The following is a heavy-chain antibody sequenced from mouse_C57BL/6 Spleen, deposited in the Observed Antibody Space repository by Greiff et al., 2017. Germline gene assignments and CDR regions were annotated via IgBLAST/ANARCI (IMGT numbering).Heavy chain of an antibody. J-gene: IGHJ2*01. V-gene: IGHV6-6*01. CDR3: TRGPIYDGYYFDY. CDR1: GFTFSDAW. Sequence: EVKLQESGGGLVQPGGSMKLSCAASGFTFSDAWMDWVRQSPEKGLEWVAEIRNKANNHATYYAESVKGRFTISRDDSKSSVYLQMNSLRAEDTGIYYCTRGPIYDGYYFDYWGQGTTLTVSS. D-gene: IGHD2-3*01. CDR2: IRNKANNHAT.